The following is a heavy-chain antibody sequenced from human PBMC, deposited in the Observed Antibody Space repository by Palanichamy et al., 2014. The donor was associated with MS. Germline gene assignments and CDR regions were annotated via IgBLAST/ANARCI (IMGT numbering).Heavy chain of an antibody. CDR1: GFTFSSYA. CDR2: ISGSGGST. J-gene: IGHJ5*02. D-gene: IGHD3-22*01. V-gene: IGHV3-23*01. Sequence: EVQLLEVWGRAWYSLGGPVRLSCAASGFTFSSYAMSWVRQAPGKGLEWVSAISGSGGSTYYADSVKGRFTISRDNSKNTLYLQMNSLRAEDTAVYYCAKDKGAYYYDSSGYNWFDPWGQGTLVTVSS. CDR3: AKDKGAYYYDSSGYNWFDP.